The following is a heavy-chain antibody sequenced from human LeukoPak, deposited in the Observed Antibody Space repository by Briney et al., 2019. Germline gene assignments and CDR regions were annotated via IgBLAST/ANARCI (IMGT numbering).Heavy chain of an antibody. J-gene: IGHJ6*03. CDR2: MSPSGSS. Sequence: PSETLSLTCAVYGGSFSDYYWTWIHQTPGKGLEWIGEMSPSGSSNYNPSLKSRVTISVDTSKNQFSLKLRSVTAADTAVYYCARGRQDVNMILVVMAGVSYYLDVWSKGTTVTVS. D-gene: IGHD3-22*01. CDR3: ARGRQDVNMILVVMAGVSYYLDV. CDR1: GGSFSDYY. V-gene: IGHV4-34*01.